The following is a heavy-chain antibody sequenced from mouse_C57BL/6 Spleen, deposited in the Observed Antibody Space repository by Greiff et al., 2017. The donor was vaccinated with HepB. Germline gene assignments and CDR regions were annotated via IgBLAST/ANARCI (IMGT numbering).Heavy chain of an antibody. J-gene: IGHJ1*03. CDR1: GFTFSSYA. V-gene: IGHV5-4*01. CDR3: ARDDTGTRYFDV. D-gene: IGHD4-1*01. CDR2: ISDGGSYT. Sequence: VQLKESGGGLVKPGGSLKLSCAASGFTFSSYAMSWVRQTPEKRLEWVATISDGGSYTYYPDNVKGRFTISRDNAKNNLYLQMSHLKSEDTAMYYCARDDTGTRYFDVWGTGTTVTVSS.